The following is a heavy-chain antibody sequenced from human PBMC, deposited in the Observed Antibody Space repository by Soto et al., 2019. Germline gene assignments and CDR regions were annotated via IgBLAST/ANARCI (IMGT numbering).Heavy chain of an antibody. Sequence: QVQLVQSAPELTKPGASVQVSCRVSGYISGHYGISWVRLRPGQGLEWMGWISAHRGHTNYAHKFGGRVTMTTDPTTATGSMELTNLLSDDTDVYFCARDGDQWDQRFCDNWGQGTLVTVSS. J-gene: IGHJ4*02. D-gene: IGHD1-26*01. CDR3: ARDGDQWDQRFCDN. CDR1: GYISGHYG. V-gene: IGHV1-18*01. CDR2: ISAHRGHT.